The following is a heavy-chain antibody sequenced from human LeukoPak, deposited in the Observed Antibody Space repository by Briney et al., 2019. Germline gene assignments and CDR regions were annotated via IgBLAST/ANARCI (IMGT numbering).Heavy chain of an antibody. D-gene: IGHD3-22*01. CDR2: ISWNGRNT. CDR3: ARVQQYDKFDY. CDR1: GFTFDDYD. V-gene: IGHV3-20*04. Sequence: PGGSLRLSCAASGFTFDDYDLNWVRQAPGKGLEWVSGISWNGRNTAYAESLKGRFTISRDNAKNSLYLQMNGLRAEDTAFYYCARVQQYDKFDYWGQGTLVTVSS. J-gene: IGHJ4*02.